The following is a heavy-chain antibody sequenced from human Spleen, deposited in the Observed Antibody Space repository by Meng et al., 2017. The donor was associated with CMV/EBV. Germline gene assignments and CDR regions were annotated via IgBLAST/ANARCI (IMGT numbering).Heavy chain of an antibody. J-gene: IGHJ3*02. CDR2: IYYSGST. V-gene: IGHV4-39*01. D-gene: IGHD1-14*01. Sequence: LETLSHTCTVYSGSISSSSYYWGWIRQPPGKGLEWIGRIYYSGSTYYNPSLKSRVTISVDTSKNQFSLKGSSVTAADTAVYYCARLEENRGPLETFDTWGQGTMVTVSS. CDR1: SGSISSSSYY. CDR3: ARLEENRGPLETFDT.